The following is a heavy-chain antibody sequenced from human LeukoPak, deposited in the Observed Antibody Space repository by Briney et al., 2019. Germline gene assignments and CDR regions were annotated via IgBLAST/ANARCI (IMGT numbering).Heavy chain of an antibody. CDR3: ARKGGGQLVNTRRWFDP. J-gene: IGHJ5*02. Sequence: SQTLSLTCTVSGGSISTITYYWGWIRQPPGKGLEWIGCIYYTGNTYYNPSLKSRVTISLDTSKNQFSLKLSSVTAADTAVYYCARKGGGQLVNTRRWFDPWGQGTLVTVSS. CDR1: GGSISTITYY. CDR2: IYYTGNT. D-gene: IGHD6-13*01. V-gene: IGHV4-39*07.